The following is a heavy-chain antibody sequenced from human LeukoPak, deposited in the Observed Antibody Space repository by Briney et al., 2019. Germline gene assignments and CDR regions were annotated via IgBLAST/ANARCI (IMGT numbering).Heavy chain of an antibody. CDR1: GYTFTSYD. D-gene: IGHD2-2*01. V-gene: IGHV1-8*01. CDR3: ASRRAQVVPAALGDYYYYYMDV. J-gene: IGHJ6*03. Sequence: ASVKVSCKASGYTFTSYDINWVRQATGQGLEWMGWMNPNSGNTGYAQKFQGRVTITADKSTSTAYMEVSSLRSEDTAVYYCASRRAQVVPAALGDYYYYYMDVWGKGTTVTVSS. CDR2: MNPNSGNT.